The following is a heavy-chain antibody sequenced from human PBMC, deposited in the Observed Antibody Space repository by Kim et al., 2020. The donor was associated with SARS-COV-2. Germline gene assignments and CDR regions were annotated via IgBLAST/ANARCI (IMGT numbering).Heavy chain of an antibody. CDR2: IYYSGST. J-gene: IGHJ4*02. D-gene: IGHD2-15*01. CDR3: ARQEAALDY. V-gene: IGHV4-39*01. Sequence: RQPPGKGLEWIGSIYYSGSTYYNPSLKSRVTISVDTSKNQFSLKLSSVTAADTAVYYCARQEAALDYWGQGTLVTVSS.